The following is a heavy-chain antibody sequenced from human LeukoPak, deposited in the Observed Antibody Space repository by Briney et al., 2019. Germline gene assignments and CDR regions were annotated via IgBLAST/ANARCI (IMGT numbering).Heavy chain of an antibody. CDR3: TVNYCSGATCYMY. Sequence: GGSLRLSCAASGFTFSSYAMSWVRQAPGKGLEWVSAISGSGGSTYYADSVKGRFTISRDNSKNTLYLQMNSLKTEDTAVYYCTVNYCSGATCYMYWGQGTLVTVSS. J-gene: IGHJ4*02. CDR2: ISGSGGST. D-gene: IGHD2-15*01. V-gene: IGHV3-23*01. CDR1: GFTFSSYA.